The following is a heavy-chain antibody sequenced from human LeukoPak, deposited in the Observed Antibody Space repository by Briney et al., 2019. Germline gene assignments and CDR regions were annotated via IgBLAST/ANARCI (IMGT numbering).Heavy chain of an antibody. CDR1: GFTFSSYA. D-gene: IGHD6-13*01. J-gene: IGHJ4*02. CDR3: ARDRVGAAAEGFDY. CDR2: ISYDGSNK. V-gene: IGHV3-30-3*01. Sequence: GRSLRLSCAASGFTFSSYAMHWVRQAPGKGLEWVAVISYDGSNKYYADSVKGRFTISRDNSKNTLYLQMNSLRAEDTAVYYCARDRVGAAAEGFDYWGQGTLVTVSS.